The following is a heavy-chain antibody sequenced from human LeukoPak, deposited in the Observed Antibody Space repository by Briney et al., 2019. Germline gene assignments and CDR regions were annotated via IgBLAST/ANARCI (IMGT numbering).Heavy chain of an antibody. V-gene: IGHV3-21*01. J-gene: IGHJ6*02. Sequence: GGSLRLSCAASGFTFSSYAMSWVRQAPGKGLEWVSSISSSSSYIYYADSVKGRFTISRDNAKNSLYLQMNSLRAEDTAVYYCAGFPSSWYFRHYYGMDVWGQGTTVTVSS. D-gene: IGHD6-13*01. CDR2: ISSSSSYI. CDR3: AGFPSSWYFRHYYGMDV. CDR1: GFTFSSYA.